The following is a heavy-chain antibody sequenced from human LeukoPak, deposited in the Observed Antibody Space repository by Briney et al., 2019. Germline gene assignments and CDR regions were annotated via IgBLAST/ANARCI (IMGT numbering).Heavy chain of an antibody. CDR1: GFTFSTYW. CDR2: INQDASEI. J-gene: IGHJ4*02. V-gene: IGHV3-7*01. D-gene: IGHD2-21*02. Sequence: PGGSLRLSCAASGFTFSTYWMNWYRQAPGKGLGWVGNINQDASEISYVDSVRGRFTISRDNAKNSLHLQMNSLRAEDTAVYYCATDRDNSDWQKRFDSWGQGTLVTVSS. CDR3: ATDRDNSDWQKRFDS.